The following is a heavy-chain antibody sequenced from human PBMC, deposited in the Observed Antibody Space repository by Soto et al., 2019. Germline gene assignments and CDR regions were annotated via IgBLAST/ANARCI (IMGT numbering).Heavy chain of an antibody. V-gene: IGHV3-23*01. Sequence: EVQLLESGGGLVQPGGSLRLSCAASGFTFSSYAMSWVRQAPGKGLEWVSGISGSGGSTYYADSVKGRFTISRDNSKHTMYLPMNSLRAEDTVVYYCAKDSRGGYSGCDYGFDYWGQGTLVTVSS. CDR2: ISGSGGST. J-gene: IGHJ4*02. CDR1: GFTFSSYA. D-gene: IGHD5-12*01. CDR3: AKDSRGGYSGCDYGFDY.